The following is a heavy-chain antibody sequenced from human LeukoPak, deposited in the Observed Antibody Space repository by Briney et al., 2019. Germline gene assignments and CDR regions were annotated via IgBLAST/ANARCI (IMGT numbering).Heavy chain of an antibody. CDR1: GFTLSDHY. V-gene: IGHV3-11*04. CDR2: ITNSGGTI. Sequence: GGSLRLSCAASGFTLSDHYMSWIRQAPGKGLEWVSYITNSGGTIYYADSVKGRFTISRDNAKNSLYVQMNSLRAEDTAVYYCARRVAAIQGLFDYWGQGTLVTVSS. CDR3: ARRVAAIQGLFDY. D-gene: IGHD2-15*01. J-gene: IGHJ4*02.